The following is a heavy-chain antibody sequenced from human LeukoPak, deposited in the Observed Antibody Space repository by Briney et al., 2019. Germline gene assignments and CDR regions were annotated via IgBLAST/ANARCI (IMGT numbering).Heavy chain of an antibody. CDR1: GFTFSDYY. D-gene: IGHD3-16*01. Sequence: GGSLRLSCAASGFTFSDYYMSWIRQAPGKGLEWVSYISSSGSTTYYADSVKGRFTISRDNSKNTLYLQMNSLRAEDTAVYYCAKDRSLGPDYYYYYMDVWGKGTTVTVSS. V-gene: IGHV3-11*04. CDR2: ISSSGSTT. J-gene: IGHJ6*03. CDR3: AKDRSLGPDYYYYYMDV.